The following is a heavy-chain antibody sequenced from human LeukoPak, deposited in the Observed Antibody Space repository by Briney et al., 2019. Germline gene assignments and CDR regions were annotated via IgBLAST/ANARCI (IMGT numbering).Heavy chain of an antibody. Sequence: SETLSLACTVSGGSISGYYWSWIRQPPGKGLEWIGYISYSGSTNYNPSLKSGVTMSVDTSKNQFSLRLRSVTAADTAIYFCARTAGGYSHYYFDYWGQGTLVTVSS. CDR1: GGSISGYY. CDR2: ISYSGST. J-gene: IGHJ4*02. V-gene: IGHV4-59*01. D-gene: IGHD2-15*01. CDR3: ARTAGGYSHYYFDY.